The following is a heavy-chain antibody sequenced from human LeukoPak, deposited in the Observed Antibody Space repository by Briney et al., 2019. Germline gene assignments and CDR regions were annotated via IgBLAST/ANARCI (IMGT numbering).Heavy chain of an antibody. D-gene: IGHD2-21*01. CDR2: IYYSGST. CDR3: ARRIGLVTPNAFDI. J-gene: IGHJ3*02. CDR1: GGSISSGDYY. Sequence: SQTLSLTCTVSGGSISSGDYYWSWIRQPPGKGLEWIGSIYYSGSTYYNPSLKSRVTISVDTSKNQFSLKLSSVTAADTAVYDCARRIGLVTPNAFDIWGQGTMVTVSS. V-gene: IGHV4-39*01.